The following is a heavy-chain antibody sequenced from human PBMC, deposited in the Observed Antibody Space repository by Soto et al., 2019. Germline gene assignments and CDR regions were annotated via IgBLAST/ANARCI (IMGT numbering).Heavy chain of an antibody. Sequence: QVQLVQSGAEVKKPGSSVKVSCKASGGTFSSYAISWVRQAPGQGLGWMGGIIPIFGTANYAQKFQGRVTITADESTSTAYMELSSLRSEDTAVYYCARGGYDSGFGVQGLGYWGQGTLVTVSS. CDR2: IIPIFGTA. CDR1: GGTFSSYA. CDR3: ARGGYDSGFGVQGLGY. D-gene: IGHD5-12*01. J-gene: IGHJ4*02. V-gene: IGHV1-69*01.